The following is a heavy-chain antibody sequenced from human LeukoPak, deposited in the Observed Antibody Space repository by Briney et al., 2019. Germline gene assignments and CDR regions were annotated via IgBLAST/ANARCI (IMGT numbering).Heavy chain of an antibody. J-gene: IGHJ3*02. CDR3: AKGRGLYDSSGYDAFDI. Sequence: PGGSPRLSCAASGFTFSSYAMSWVRQAPGKGLEWVSAISGSGGSTYYADSVKGRFTISRDNSKNTLYLQMNSLRAEDTAVYYCAKGRGLYDSSGYDAFDIWGQGTMVTVSS. CDR1: GFTFSSYA. D-gene: IGHD3-22*01. V-gene: IGHV3-23*01. CDR2: ISGSGGST.